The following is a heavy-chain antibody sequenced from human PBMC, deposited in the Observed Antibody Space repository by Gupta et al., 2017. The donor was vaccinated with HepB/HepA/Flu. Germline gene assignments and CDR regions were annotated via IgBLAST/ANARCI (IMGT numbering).Heavy chain of an antibody. CDR3: AKEGGATTKGRIDY. Sequence: EVHLLESGGGLVQPGGSLRLSCATSGFTFGSSAMTWVRQAPGKGLEWVSAISGGSTTYYADSGKGRFTISRDNSKNTLYLQMNSMRAEDTAVYFCAKEGGATTKGRIDYWGQGTMVTVSS. CDR1: GFTFGSSA. D-gene: IGHD1-1*01. V-gene: IGHV3-23*01. J-gene: IGHJ4*02. CDR2: ISGGSTT.